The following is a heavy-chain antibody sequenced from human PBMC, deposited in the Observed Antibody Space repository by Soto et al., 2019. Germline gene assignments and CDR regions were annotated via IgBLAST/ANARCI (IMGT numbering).Heavy chain of an antibody. CDR2: IKTNTEGGTT. J-gene: IGHJ6*02. D-gene: IGHD2-15*01. CDR3: TTGSVEGV. Sequence: EVQLVESGGGFIYPGGSLRLSCAASGLTISNAWMNWVRQAPGKGLEWVGRIKTNTEGGTTDYAAAVNGRFTVSRDDSKNTLYLQMNSLKIEDTAVYYCTTGSVEGVWGQGTTVTVSS. CDR1: GLTISNAW. V-gene: IGHV3-15*07.